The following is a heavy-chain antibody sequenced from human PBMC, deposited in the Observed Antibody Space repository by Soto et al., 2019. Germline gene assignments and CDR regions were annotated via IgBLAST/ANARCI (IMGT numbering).Heavy chain of an antibody. D-gene: IGHD5-18*01. CDR1: GGSVSSSSYY. Sequence: QLQLQESGPGLVKPSETLSLSCTVSGGSVSSSSYYWGWIRQPPGKGLEWIMSIYYSGSTYYNPSLKSRVTISVATSKNQFSLKLTSVTAADTAVYYCARQTYVDTAMVIDYWGQGTLVTVSS. J-gene: IGHJ4*02. V-gene: IGHV4-39*01. CDR2: IYYSGST. CDR3: ARQTYVDTAMVIDY.